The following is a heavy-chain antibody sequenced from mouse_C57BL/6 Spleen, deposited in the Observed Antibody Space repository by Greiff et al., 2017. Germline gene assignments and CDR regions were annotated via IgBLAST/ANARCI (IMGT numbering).Heavy chain of an antibody. D-gene: IGHD2-1*01. J-gene: IGHJ3*01. Sequence: VQLQQSGAELVRPGASVKLSCTASGFNIKDDYMHWVKQRPEQGLEWIGWIDPENGDTEYASKFQGKATITADTSSNTAYLQLSSLTSEDTAVYYCTTNYYGNPFAYWGQGTLVTVSA. CDR3: TTNYYGNPFAY. V-gene: IGHV14-4*01. CDR2: IDPENGDT. CDR1: GFNIKDDY.